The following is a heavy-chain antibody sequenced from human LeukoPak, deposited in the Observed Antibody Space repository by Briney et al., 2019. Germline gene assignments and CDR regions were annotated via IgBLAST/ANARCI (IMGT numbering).Heavy chain of an antibody. CDR1: GYSFTYYW. CDR3: AGCGEMATLSSCYFDY. D-gene: IGHD5-24*01. CDR2: IYPGDSDT. Sequence: PGESLKISCKGFGYSFTYYWIGWVRQMPGKGLEWMGIIYPGDSDTRYSPSFQGQVTISADKSISTAYLQWSSLRASDTAMYYCAGCGEMATLSSCYFDYWGQGTLVTLSS. V-gene: IGHV5-51*01. J-gene: IGHJ4*03.